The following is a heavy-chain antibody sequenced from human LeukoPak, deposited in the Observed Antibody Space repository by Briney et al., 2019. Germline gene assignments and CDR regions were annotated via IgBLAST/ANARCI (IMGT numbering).Heavy chain of an antibody. CDR1: GFTFSSYA. J-gene: IGHJ4*02. V-gene: IGHV3-23*01. D-gene: IGHD5-12*01. CDR3: ARYMVATSNYFDH. CDR2: ITSSGGRT. Sequence: GGSLRLSCAASGFTFSSYAMIWVRQAPGKGLEWVSSITSSGGRTYYADSVKGRFTIARDSSRNTLHLEMNSLRAEDTALYYCARYMVATSNYFDHWGQGTLVTVSS.